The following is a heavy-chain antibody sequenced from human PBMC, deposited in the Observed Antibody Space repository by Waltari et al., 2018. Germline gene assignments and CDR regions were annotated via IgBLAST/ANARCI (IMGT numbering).Heavy chain of an antibody. V-gene: IGHV4-4*07. CDR2: ISSSGGT. Sequence: QVQLQESGPGRVKPSETLSLTCSVPGDSVNSFYWRWIRQPAGKGLEWIGRISSSGGTDYNPSLRRRVTMSLEMSKNQISLQLASVTAADTAVYFCSRGPRQSGTSSWIFDYWGQG. CDR1: GDSVNSFY. CDR3: SRGPRQSGTSSWIFDY. J-gene: IGHJ4*02. D-gene: IGHD6-13*01.